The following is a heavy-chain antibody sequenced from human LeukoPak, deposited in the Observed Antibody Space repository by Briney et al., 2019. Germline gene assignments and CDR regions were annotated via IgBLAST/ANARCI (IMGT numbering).Heavy chain of an antibody. CDR2: ISYDGSNK. J-gene: IGHJ3*02. V-gene: IGHV3-30*04. CDR3: ARENRAGAFDI. Sequence: GGSLRLSCAAPGFAFSSYAMHWVRQAPGKGLEWVAVISYDGSNKYYADSVKGRFTISRDNSKNTPYLQMNSLRAEDTAVYYCARENRAGAFDIWGQGTMVTVSS. CDR1: GFAFSSYA. D-gene: IGHD2/OR15-2a*01.